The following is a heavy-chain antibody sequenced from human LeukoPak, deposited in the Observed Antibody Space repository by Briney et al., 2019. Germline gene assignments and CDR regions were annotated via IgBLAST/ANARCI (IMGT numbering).Heavy chain of an antibody. CDR2: IHYSRGT. J-gene: IGHJ4*02. CDR3: ATTSGTSPIDS. CDR1: GGTISSYY. Sequence: NTSETLSLTCTVSGGTISSYYWNWIRQPPGKGLEWIGYIHYSRGTNYNPSLTSRVTMSVDTSKNQFSLKLSSLTAADTAVYYCATTSGTSPIDSWGQGTLVTVSS. V-gene: IGHV4-59*01.